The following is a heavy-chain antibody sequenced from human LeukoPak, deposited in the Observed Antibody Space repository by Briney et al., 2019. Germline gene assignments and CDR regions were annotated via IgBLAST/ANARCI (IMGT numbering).Heavy chain of an antibody. J-gene: IGHJ4*02. D-gene: IGHD6-13*01. Sequence: PGGSLRLSCAASGFTFSSYWMSWVRKAPGKGLEWVANMKQDGSEKYYVDSVKGRFTISRDNAKNSPYLQMNSLRAEDTAVYYCARGTIAAAGYYYFDYWGQGTQVTVSS. CDR3: ARGTIAAAGYYYFDY. CDR1: GFTFSSYW. CDR2: MKQDGSEK. V-gene: IGHV3-7*04.